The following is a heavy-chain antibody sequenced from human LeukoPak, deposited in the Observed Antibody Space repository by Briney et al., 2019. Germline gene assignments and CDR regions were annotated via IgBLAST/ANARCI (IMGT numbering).Heavy chain of an antibody. V-gene: IGHV1-46*01. CDR3: ARDADTVVVVAATRYYFDY. Sequence: GXTFTXXXXXWVXQAPGQGLEWMGIINPSGGSTSYAQKFQGRVTMTRDTSTSTVYMELSSLRSEDTAVYYCARDADTVVVVAATRYYFDYWGQGTLVTVSS. CDR1: GXTFTXXX. D-gene: IGHD2-15*01. J-gene: IGHJ4*02. CDR2: INPSGGST.